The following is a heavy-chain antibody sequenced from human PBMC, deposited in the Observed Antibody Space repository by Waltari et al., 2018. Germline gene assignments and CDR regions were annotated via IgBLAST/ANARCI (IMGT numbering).Heavy chain of an antibody. D-gene: IGHD1-1*01. Sequence: QVQLQESGPGLVKPSQTLSLTCTVSGGSISSGGYYWSWIRQHPGKGLEWIGYIYYSGSTYYNPPPKSRVTISVDTSKNQFSLKLSAVTAAETAVYYCARSSGQLEPLDPWGQGTLVTVSS. V-gene: IGHV4-31*03. CDR2: IYYSGST. CDR1: GGSISSGGYY. CDR3: ARSSGQLEPLDP. J-gene: IGHJ5*02.